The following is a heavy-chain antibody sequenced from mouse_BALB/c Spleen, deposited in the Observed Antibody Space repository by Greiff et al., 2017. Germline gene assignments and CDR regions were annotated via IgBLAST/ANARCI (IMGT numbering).Heavy chain of an antibody. J-gene: IGHJ3*01. Sequence: VKLMESGPGLVAPSQSLSITCTVSGFSLTSYGVHWVRQPPGKGLEWLGVIWAGGSTNYNSALMSRLSISKDNSKSQVFLKMNSLQTDDTAMYYCAIYYRYDWFAYWGQGTLVTVSA. CDR1: GFSLTSYG. CDR3: AIYYRYDWFAY. V-gene: IGHV2-9*02. CDR2: IWAGGST. D-gene: IGHD2-14*01.